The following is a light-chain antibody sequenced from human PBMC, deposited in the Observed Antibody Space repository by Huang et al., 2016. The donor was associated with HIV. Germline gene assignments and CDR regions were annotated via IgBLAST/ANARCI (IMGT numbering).Light chain of an antibody. CDR3: QQYGSSLWT. CDR2: GAS. CDR1: QSVSSSY. Sequence: EIVLTQSPGTRSLSPGERATLSCRASQSVSSSYLAGYQQKPGQGPRLLIYGASSRATGIPDRFSGSGSGTDFTLTISRLEPEDFAVYYCQQYGSSLWTFGQGTKVEIK. V-gene: IGKV3-20*01. J-gene: IGKJ1*01.